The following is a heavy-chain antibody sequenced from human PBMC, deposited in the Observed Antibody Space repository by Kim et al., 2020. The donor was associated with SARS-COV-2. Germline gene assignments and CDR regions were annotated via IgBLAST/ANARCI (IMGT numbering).Heavy chain of an antibody. Sequence: SETLSLTCTVSGGSISSYYWSWIRQPPGKGLEWIGYIYYSGSTNYNPSLKSRVTISVDTSKNQFSLKLSSVTAADTAVYYCARDPGIVVVPAAAYYYYGMDVWGQGTTVTVSS. J-gene: IGHJ6*02. D-gene: IGHD2-2*01. V-gene: IGHV4-59*13. CDR1: GGSISSYY. CDR3: ARDPGIVVVPAAAYYYYGMDV. CDR2: IYYSGST.